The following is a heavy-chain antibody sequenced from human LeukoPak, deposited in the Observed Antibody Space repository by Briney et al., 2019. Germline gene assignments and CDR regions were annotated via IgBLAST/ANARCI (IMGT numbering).Heavy chain of an antibody. J-gene: IGHJ4*02. Sequence: GGSLRLSCAASGFTFSNYTMNWVRQAPGKGLEWVSSISGSSRYIYYADSMKGRFTISRDNAKNSLYLQMNSLRAEDTAVYYCVLPGRGALGLDYWGQGTLVTVSS. V-gene: IGHV3-21*04. D-gene: IGHD3-10*01. CDR3: VLPGRGALGLDY. CDR2: ISGSSRYI. CDR1: GFTFSNYT.